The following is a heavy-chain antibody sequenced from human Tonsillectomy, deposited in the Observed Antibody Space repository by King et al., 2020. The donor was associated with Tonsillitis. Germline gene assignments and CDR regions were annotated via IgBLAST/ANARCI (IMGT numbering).Heavy chain of an antibody. CDR3: ATSTTYHSPDCSSSSCPNWFDP. CDR1: GGSFSGYS. CDR2: INHSGST. Sequence: VQLQQWGAGLLKPSETLSLTCAVYGGSFSGYSWSWIRQPPGKGLEWIGEINHSGSTNYNPSLKSRVTMSVDTSKNQFSLTLSSVTAADTAVYYCATSTTYHSPDCSSSSCPNWFDPWGQGTLVTVSS. J-gene: IGHJ5*02. V-gene: IGHV4-34*01. D-gene: IGHD2-2*01.